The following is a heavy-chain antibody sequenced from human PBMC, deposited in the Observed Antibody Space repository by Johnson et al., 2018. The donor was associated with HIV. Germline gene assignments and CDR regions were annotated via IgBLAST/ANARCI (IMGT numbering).Heavy chain of an antibody. CDR2: SRDKTNSYTT. J-gene: IGHJ3*01. V-gene: IGHV3-72*01. CDR1: GFTLTDHY. Sequence: VQLVESGGGVVQPGGSLRLSCVGSGFTLTDHYMDWVRQAPGKGLEWVGRSRDKTNSYTTEYAASVKGRFTISRDDSKNSLYLQMNSLRAEDTAVYFCATVWRNEGRHSFDVWGQGTMVTVSS. CDR3: ATVWRNEGRHSFDV. D-gene: IGHD1-1*01.